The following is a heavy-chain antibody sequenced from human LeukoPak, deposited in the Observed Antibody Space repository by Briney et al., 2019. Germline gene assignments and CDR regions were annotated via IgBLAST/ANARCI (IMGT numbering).Heavy chain of an antibody. J-gene: IGHJ4*02. V-gene: IGHV3-30*18. CDR2: ISYDGSNK. D-gene: IGHD6-19*01. Sequence: GGSLRLSCAASGLTFSRYGMHWVRQAPGKGLEWVAVISYDGSNKYYADSVKGRFTISRDNSKNTLYLQMNSLRAEDTAVYYCAKDSGIAVAGIFDYWAQGTLVTVSS. CDR1: GLTFSRYG. CDR3: AKDSGIAVAGIFDY.